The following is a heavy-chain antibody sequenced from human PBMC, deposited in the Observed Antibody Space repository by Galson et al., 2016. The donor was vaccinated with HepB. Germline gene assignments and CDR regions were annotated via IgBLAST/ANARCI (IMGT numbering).Heavy chain of an antibody. Sequence: SVKVSCKASGGSIGSYGVSWVRQAPGHGLEWMGGTDPIFGTPKYAQNFRDRVTSTADKSTSTAYMEVSSLKSEDTAIYYCVTDQGDRVVAAGGFDVWGQGTTVTVSS. CDR3: VTDQGDRVVAAGGFDV. CDR2: TDPIFGTP. CDR1: GGSIGSYG. J-gene: IGHJ6*02. D-gene: IGHD2-15*01. V-gene: IGHV1-69*06.